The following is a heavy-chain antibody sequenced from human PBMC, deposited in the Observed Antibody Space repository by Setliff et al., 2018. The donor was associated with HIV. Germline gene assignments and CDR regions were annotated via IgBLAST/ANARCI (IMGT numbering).Heavy chain of an antibody. V-gene: IGHV5-51*01. CDR2: AYPGDSDT. CDR1: GFNFLAHW. J-gene: IGHJ4*02. Sequence: PGESLKISCQCSGFNFLAHWIGWVRQVPEKGLEWMGIAYPGDSDTRYSPSFEGQVTVSADKTITTAYLQLTSLKASDTAMYFCARLPYYVSGGVFDHWGKGTLVTVSS. CDR3: ARLPYYVSGGVFDH. D-gene: IGHD3-10*01.